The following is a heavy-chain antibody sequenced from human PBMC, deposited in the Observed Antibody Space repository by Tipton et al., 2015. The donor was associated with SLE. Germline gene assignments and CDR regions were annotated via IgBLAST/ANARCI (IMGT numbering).Heavy chain of an antibody. CDR1: GGSFSGYY. CDR2: INHSGST. CDR3: ARGLGVVVAVAFDI. D-gene: IGHD2-15*01. V-gene: IGHV4-34*01. Sequence: TLSLTCAVYGGSFSGYYWSWIRQPPGKGLEWFGEINHSGSTNYNPSLKSRVAISVDTSKNQFSLKLSSVTAAGTAVYYCARGLGVVVAVAFDIWGQGTMVTVSS. J-gene: IGHJ3*02.